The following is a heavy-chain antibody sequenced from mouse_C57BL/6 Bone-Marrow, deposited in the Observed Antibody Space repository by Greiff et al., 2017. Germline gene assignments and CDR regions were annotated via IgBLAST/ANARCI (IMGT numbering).Heavy chain of an antibody. Sequence: QVQLQQPGAELVKPGASVKMSCKASGYTFTSYWITWVKQRPGQGLEWIGDIYPGSGSTNYNEKFKSKATMTVDTSSSTAYMQLSSLTSEDSAVYYCGGGQANYAMDYWGQGTSVTVSS. D-gene: IGHD3-2*02. V-gene: IGHV1-55*01. J-gene: IGHJ4*01. CDR3: GGGQANYAMDY. CDR1: GYTFTSYW. CDR2: IYPGSGST.